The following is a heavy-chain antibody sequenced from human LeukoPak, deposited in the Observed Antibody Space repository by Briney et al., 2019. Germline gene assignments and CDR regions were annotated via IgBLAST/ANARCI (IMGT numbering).Heavy chain of an antibody. V-gene: IGHV4-34*04. CDR3: ARTMFDFWSGYRWFDP. Sequence: PSETLSLTCAAYGGSFSGYYWSWVRQPPGKGLEWIGEIKHSGSTNNNPSLKSRGTISLDTSKNQFSLKLSSVTAADTAVYYCARTMFDFWSGYRWFDPWGQGTLLTVSS. D-gene: IGHD3-3*01. CDR2: IKHSGST. J-gene: IGHJ5*02. CDR1: GGSFSGYY.